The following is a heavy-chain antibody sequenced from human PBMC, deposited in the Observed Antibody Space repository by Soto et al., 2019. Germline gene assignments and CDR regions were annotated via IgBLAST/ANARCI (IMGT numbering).Heavy chain of an antibody. CDR1: GFTFNDYY. CDR3: ARIVGARLNDY. Sequence: QVQLVESGGGLVKPGGSLRLSCAASGFTFNDYYMTWFRPAPGKGLEWLSCISTTGSYTNYADSVKGRFTISRDNAENSLVLQMDSLRDEDTAVYYCARIVGARLNDYWGQGTLVTVSS. V-gene: IGHV3-11*05. CDR2: ISTTGSYT. J-gene: IGHJ4*02. D-gene: IGHD1-26*01.